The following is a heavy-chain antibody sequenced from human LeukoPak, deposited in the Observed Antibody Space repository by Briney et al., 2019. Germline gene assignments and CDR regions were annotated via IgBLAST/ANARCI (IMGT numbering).Heavy chain of an antibody. Sequence: ASVKVSCKASGGTFSSYAISWVRQAPGQGLEWMGRIIPILGIANYAQKFQGRVTITADKSTSTAYMELSSLRSEDTAVYYCARVPRLGLDGSGSYYNHNWFDPWGQGTLVTVSS. CDR1: GGTFSSYA. V-gene: IGHV1-69*04. D-gene: IGHD3-10*01. CDR2: IIPILGIA. CDR3: ARVPRLGLDGSGSYYNHNWFDP. J-gene: IGHJ5*02.